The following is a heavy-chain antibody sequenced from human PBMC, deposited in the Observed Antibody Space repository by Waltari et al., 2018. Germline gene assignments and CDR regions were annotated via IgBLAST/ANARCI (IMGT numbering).Heavy chain of an antibody. D-gene: IGHD4-17*01. J-gene: IGHJ4*02. CDR1: GFTFSSYA. V-gene: IGHV3-23*01. CDR3: AKARDVSYGENLDY. CDR2: ISGSGGST. Sequence: EVQLLESGGGLVQPGGSLRLSCAASGFTFSSYAMSWVRQAPGKGLEWVSAISGSGGSTYYADAVKGRFTISRDNSKNTLYLQMNSLRAEDTAVYYCAKARDVSYGENLDYWGQGTLVTVSS.